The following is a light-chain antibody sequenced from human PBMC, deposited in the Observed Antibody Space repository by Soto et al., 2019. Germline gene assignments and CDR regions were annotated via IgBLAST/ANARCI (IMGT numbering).Light chain of an antibody. J-gene: IGLJ1*01. CDR3: GAWDGGLSAFV. Sequence: QSVLTQPPSVSAAPGRTVTISCSGSSSHIGNSFVSWYQQLPGTAPRLLIYDNNERPSGIPDRFSGSKSGTSATLGITGLQTGDEADYYCGAWDGGLSAFVFGTGTKLTVL. CDR1: SSHIGNSF. CDR2: DNN. V-gene: IGLV1-51*01.